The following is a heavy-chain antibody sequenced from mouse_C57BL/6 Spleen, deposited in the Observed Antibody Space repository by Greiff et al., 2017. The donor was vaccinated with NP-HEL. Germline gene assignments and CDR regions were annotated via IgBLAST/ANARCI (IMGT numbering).Heavy chain of an antibody. CDR2: IYPGSGNT. D-gene: IGHD1-1*01. V-gene: IGHV1-76*01. CDR3: ARSGVEGIFDY. CDR1: GYTFTDYY. Sequence: VQLQQSGAELVRPGASVKLSCKASGYTFTDYYINWVKQRPGQGLEWIARIYPGSGNTYYNEKFKGKATLTAEKSSSTAYMQLSSLTSEDSAVYFCARSGVEGIFDYWGQGTTLTVSS. J-gene: IGHJ2*01.